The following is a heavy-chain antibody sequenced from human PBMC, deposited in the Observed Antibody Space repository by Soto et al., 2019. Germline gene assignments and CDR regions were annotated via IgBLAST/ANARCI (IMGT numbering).Heavy chain of an antibody. V-gene: IGHV1-69*06. CDR2: IIPIFGTA. J-gene: IGHJ6*02. D-gene: IGHD3-10*01. Sequence: QVELVQSGAEVKKPGSSVKVSCQASEDTFRNYAISWVRQAPGQGLEWMGGIIPIFGTANYAQKFQGRVTITADTSANTVYLELSSLRSEDTAVYYCARDTREITRVRGVIPYYIYHMDVWGPGTTVAVSS. CDR3: ARDTREITRVRGVIPYYIYHMDV. CDR1: EDTFRNYA.